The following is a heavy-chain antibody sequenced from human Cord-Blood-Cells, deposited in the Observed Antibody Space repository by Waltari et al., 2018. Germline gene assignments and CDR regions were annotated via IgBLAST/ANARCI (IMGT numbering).Heavy chain of an antibody. CDR2: IYYSGST. J-gene: IGHJ4*02. CDR1: GGSISSYY. Sequence: QVQLQESGPGLVKPSETLSLTCTVSGGSISSYYWSWIRQPPGKGLEWIGYIYYSGSTNYHPSLKSRVTISVDTSKNQFSLKLSSVTAADTAVYYCATGGSSFTDYWGQGTLVTVSS. CDR3: ATGGSSFTDY. D-gene: IGHD3-16*01. V-gene: IGHV4-59*01.